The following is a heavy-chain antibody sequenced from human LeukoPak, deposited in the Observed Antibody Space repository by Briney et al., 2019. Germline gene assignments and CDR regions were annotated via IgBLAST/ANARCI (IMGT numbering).Heavy chain of an antibody. D-gene: IGHD3-22*01. CDR1: GFTFSSYA. J-gene: IGHJ4*02. CDR2: ISGSGGST. V-gene: IGHV3-23*01. Sequence: GGSLRLSCAASGFTFSSYAMSWVRQAPGKGLEWVSAISGSGGSTYYADSVKGRFTISRDNSKNTLYLQMNSLRAEDTAVYYCAKERSPMIVDPSLSSPDYWGQGTLVTVSS. CDR3: AKERSPMIVDPSLSSPDY.